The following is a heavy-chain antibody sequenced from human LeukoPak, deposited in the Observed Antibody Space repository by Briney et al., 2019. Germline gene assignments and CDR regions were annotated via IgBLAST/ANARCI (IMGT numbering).Heavy chain of an antibody. CDR2: TYYRSKWYN. Sequence: SQTLSLTCAISGDSVSSNSAACNWIRQSPSGGLEWLGRTYYRSKWYNDYAVSVKSRITINPDTSKNQFSLQLNSVTPEDTAVYYCAREVTTVTNRFDYWGQGTLVTVSS. D-gene: IGHD4-17*01. V-gene: IGHV6-1*01. CDR1: GDSVSSNSAA. CDR3: AREVTTVTNRFDY. J-gene: IGHJ4*02.